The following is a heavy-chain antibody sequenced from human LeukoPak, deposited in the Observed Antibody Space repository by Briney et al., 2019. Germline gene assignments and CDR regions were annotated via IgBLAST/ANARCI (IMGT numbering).Heavy chain of an antibody. Sequence: GGSLRLSCAASGFTVSTNYMSWVRQAPGKGLEWVSVTYSGGCTYYADSVKGRFTISRDNSKNTLYPQMNSLRAEDTAVYYCARRGYCSGGSCPLNDYWGQGTLVTVSS. V-gene: IGHV3-66*04. CDR2: TYSGGCT. J-gene: IGHJ4*02. CDR1: GFTVSTNY. CDR3: ARRGYCSGGSCPLNDY. D-gene: IGHD2-15*01.